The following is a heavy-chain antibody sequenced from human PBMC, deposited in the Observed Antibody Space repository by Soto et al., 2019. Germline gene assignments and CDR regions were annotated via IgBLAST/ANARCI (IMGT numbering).Heavy chain of an antibody. CDR1: GGTFSSYA. CDR2: IIPIFGTA. D-gene: IGHD2-15*01. Sequence: VQLVQSGAEVKKPGSSVKVSCKASGGTFSSYAISWVRQAPGQGLEWMGGIIPIFGTANYAQKFQGRVTITADESTSTAYMELSSLRSEDTAVYYCARGYRGYCSGGSCYKEYYYYYYGMDVWGQGTTVTVSS. V-gene: IGHV1-69*01. J-gene: IGHJ6*02. CDR3: ARGYRGYCSGGSCYKEYYYYYYGMDV.